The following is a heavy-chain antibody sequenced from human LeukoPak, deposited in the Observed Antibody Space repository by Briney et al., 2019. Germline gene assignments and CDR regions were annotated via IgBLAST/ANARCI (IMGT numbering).Heavy chain of an antibody. D-gene: IGHD1-26*01. CDR1: GGTFSSYA. Sequence: GASVKVSCKASGGTFSSYAISWVRQAPGQGLEWMGGIIPIFGTANYAQKFQGRVTITADESTSTAYMELRNLRSDDTAFYYCAKQRRGGSYPIGASDIWGQGTMVTVSS. J-gene: IGHJ3*02. CDR3: AKQRRGGSYPIGASDI. V-gene: IGHV1-69*13. CDR2: IIPIFGTA.